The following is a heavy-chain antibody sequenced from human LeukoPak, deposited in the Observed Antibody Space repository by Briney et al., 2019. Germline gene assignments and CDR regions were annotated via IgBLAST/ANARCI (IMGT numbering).Heavy chain of an antibody. Sequence: PSETLSLTCTVSGGSISSYYWSWIRQPPGKGLEWIGYIYYSGSTNYNPSLKSRVTISVDTSKNQLSLKLSSVTAADTAVYYCARGSYYDSSGLDAFDIWGQGTMVTVSS. CDR1: GGSISSYY. CDR2: IYYSGST. J-gene: IGHJ3*02. CDR3: ARGSYYDSSGLDAFDI. D-gene: IGHD3-22*01. V-gene: IGHV4-59*01.